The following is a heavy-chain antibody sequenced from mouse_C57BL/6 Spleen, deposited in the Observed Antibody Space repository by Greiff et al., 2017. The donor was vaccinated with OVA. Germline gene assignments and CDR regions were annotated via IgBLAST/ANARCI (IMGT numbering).Heavy chain of an antibody. CDR3: ASRYDGYYVGFAY. CDR2: ISSGGSYT. V-gene: IGHV5-6*02. D-gene: IGHD2-3*01. CDR1: GFTFSSYG. J-gene: IGHJ3*01. Sequence: EVKVVESGGDLVKPGGSLKLSCAASGFTFSSYGMSWVRQTPDKRLEWVATISSGGSYTYYPDSVKGRFTISRDNAKNTLYLQMSSLKSEDTAMYYCASRYDGYYVGFAYWGQGTLVTVSA.